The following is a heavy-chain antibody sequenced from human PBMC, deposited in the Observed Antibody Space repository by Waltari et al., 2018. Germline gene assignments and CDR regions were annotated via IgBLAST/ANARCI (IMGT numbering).Heavy chain of an antibody. Sequence: QVQLVQSGAEVKKPGASVKVSCKASGYTFTGYYMHWVRQAPGQGLEWMGWINPNSGGTKYAQKFQGRVTMTRDTSISTAYMELSRLRSDDTAVYYCARGRILRYFDWLLFYWGQGTLVTVSS. CDR2: INPNSGGT. J-gene: IGHJ4*02. CDR1: GYTFTGYY. CDR3: ARGRILRYFDWLLFY. D-gene: IGHD3-9*01. V-gene: IGHV1-2*02.